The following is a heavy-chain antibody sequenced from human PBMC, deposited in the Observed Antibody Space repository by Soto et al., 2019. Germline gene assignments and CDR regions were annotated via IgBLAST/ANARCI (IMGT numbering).Heavy chain of an antibody. Sequence: PSETLCLTCAVSGDSISSYYCMWIRQPPGKGLESIGYLYYGRSANYNPSLKSRVTLSVDTSTSQFSLKLSSVTAADTAVYYCARDFDSYGYFDYWGQGTLVTVSS. CDR3: ARDFDSYGYFDY. D-gene: IGHD5-18*01. CDR2: LYYGRSA. V-gene: IGHV4-59*12. J-gene: IGHJ4*02. CDR1: GDSISSYY.